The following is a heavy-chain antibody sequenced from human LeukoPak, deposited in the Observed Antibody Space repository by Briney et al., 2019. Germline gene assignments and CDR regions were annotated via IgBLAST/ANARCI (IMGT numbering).Heavy chain of an antibody. V-gene: IGHV1-8*03. D-gene: IGHD3-10*01. J-gene: IGHJ6*03. CDR1: GYTFTGYD. CDR2: MNPNSGNT. CDR3: AREKETLLSITMVRGLIRRHYYMDV. Sequence: GASVKVSCKASGYTFTGYDINWVRQATGQGLEWMGWMNPNSGNTGYAQKFQGRVTITRNTSISTAYMELSSLRAEDTAVYYCAREKETLLSITMVRGLIRRHYYMDVWGKGTTVTISS.